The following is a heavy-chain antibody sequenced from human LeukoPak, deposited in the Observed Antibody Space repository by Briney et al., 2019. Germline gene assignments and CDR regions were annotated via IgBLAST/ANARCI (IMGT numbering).Heavy chain of an antibody. CDR2: LSTMGRP. D-gene: IGHD4/OR15-4a*01. Sequence: SETLSLTCTVPVGSLSIYYWCWIRQTAGEGREWIGLLSTMGRPNINPSLQSRDTMSLDTTKNPSSLKQSSVTAADTAVYYCARDLTSPPYNWFDPWGQGTLVTVSS. J-gene: IGHJ5*02. V-gene: IGHV4-4*07. CDR1: VGSLSIYY. CDR3: ARDLTSPPYNWFDP.